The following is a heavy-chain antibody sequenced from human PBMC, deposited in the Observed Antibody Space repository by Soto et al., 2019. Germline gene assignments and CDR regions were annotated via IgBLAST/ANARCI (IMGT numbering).Heavy chain of an antibody. CDR1: GFTFSNAW. CDR3: TTDPDPYFDWLYYFDY. D-gene: IGHD3-9*01. V-gene: IGHV3-15*01. Sequence: PGGSLRLSCAASGFTFSNAWMSWVRQAPGKGLEWVGRIKSKTDGGTTDYAAPVKGRFTISRDDSKNTLYLQMNSLKTEDTAVYYCTTDPDPYFDWLYYFDYWGQGTLVPSPQ. CDR2: IKSKTDGGTT. J-gene: IGHJ4*02.